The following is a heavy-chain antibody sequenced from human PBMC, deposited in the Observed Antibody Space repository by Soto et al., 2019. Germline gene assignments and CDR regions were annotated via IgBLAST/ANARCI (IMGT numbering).Heavy chain of an antibody. D-gene: IGHD3-9*01. CDR1: GFTFSSYD. CDR2: IGTAGDT. J-gene: IGHJ3*02. CDR3: ARSYYDILTGSHDAFDI. V-gene: IGHV3-13*01. Sequence: GGSLRLSCAASGFTFSSYDMHWVRQATGKGLEWVSAIGTAGDTYYPGSVKGRFTISRENAKNSLYLQMNSLRAEDTAVYYCARSYYDILTGSHDAFDIWGQGTMVTVSS.